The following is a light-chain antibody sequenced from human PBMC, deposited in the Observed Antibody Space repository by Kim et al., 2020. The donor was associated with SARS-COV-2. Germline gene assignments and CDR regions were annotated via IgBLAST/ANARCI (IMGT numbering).Light chain of an antibody. Sequence: DIQMTQSPSSLSASVGDRVTITCRASQSISSYLNWYQQKPGKAPKLLIFSASNLHTGVPSRFSGSGSGTDFTLTISSLQPEDFATYVCQQSYSTPYTFGQGTKLEI. J-gene: IGKJ2*01. V-gene: IGKV1-39*01. CDR3: QQSYSTPYT. CDR2: SAS. CDR1: QSISSY.